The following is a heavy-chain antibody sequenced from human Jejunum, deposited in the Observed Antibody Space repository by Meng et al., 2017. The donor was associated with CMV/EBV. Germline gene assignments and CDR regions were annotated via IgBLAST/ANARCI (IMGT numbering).Heavy chain of an antibody. J-gene: IGHJ4*02. V-gene: IGHV1-2*02. CDR1: TAHY. CDR3: ARGTYYYGSGRNYGPPDD. CDR2: INPNSGGT. D-gene: IGHD3-10*01. Sequence: TAHYIHWVRQAPGQGLEWMGWINPNSGGTNYAQQFQARVTMTRDTSINTVYMELSSLTSDDTAVYYCARGTYYYGSGRNYGPPDDWGQGTLGTVSS.